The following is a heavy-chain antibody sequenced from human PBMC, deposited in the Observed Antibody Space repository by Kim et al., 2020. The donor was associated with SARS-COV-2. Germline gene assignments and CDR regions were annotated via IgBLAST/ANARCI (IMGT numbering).Heavy chain of an antibody. CDR2: DGST. J-gene: IGHJ3*02. CDR3: ARDNFAFDI. V-gene: IGHV1-46*01. Sequence: DGSTSYAQRFQGRFTVTRDTSTNTLYMELSSLRSEDTAIYYCARDNFAFDIWGQGTMVTVSS.